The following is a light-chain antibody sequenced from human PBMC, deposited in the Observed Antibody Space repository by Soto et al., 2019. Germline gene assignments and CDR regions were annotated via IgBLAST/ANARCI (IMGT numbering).Light chain of an antibody. CDR2: GAS. V-gene: IGKV3-20*01. J-gene: IGKJ1*01. CDR3: QHYFISGT. CDR1: KSVSNKY. Sequence: EIPLTPSPFTXCLSARERASPISRDSKSVSNKYLDWYQKKPGKXQXXXIYGASKSATGTPERFSGSGYATDLTLNSIRLENEACAVYYCQHYFISGTFGQGTHV.